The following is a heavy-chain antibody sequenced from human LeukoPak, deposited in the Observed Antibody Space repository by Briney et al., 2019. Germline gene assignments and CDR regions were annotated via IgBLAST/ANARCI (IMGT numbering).Heavy chain of an antibody. Sequence: GGSLRLSCAASGFTFSSYSMNWVRQAPGKGLEWVSYISSSSSTIYYADSVKGRFTISRDNAKNSLYLQMNSLRAEDTAVYYCARVSDPKIAAAGLDYWGQGTLVTVSS. CDR1: GFTFSSYS. D-gene: IGHD6-13*01. J-gene: IGHJ4*02. CDR3: ARVSDPKIAAAGLDY. CDR2: ISSSSSTI. V-gene: IGHV3-48*01.